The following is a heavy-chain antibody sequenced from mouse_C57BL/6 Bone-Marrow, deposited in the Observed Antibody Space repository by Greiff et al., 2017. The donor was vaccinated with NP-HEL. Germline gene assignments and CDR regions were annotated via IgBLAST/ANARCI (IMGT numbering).Heavy chain of an antibody. J-gene: IGHJ3*01. CDR3: ARRGIYYYGSSFAY. CDR1: GYTFTSYW. V-gene: IGHV1-64*01. Sequence: QVQLQQPGAELVKPGASVKLSCKASGYTFTSYWMHWVKQRPGQGLEWIGMIHPNSGSTNYNEKFKSKATLTVDKSSSTAYMQLSSLTSEDSAVYYCARRGIYYYGSSFAYWGQGTLVTVSA. CDR2: IHPNSGST. D-gene: IGHD1-1*01.